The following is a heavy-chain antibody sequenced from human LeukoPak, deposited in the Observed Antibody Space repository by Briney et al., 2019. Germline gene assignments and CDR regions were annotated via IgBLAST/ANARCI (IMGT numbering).Heavy chain of an antibody. CDR1: GGSISSYY. V-gene: IGHV4-59*01. CDR2: IYYSGST. D-gene: IGHD4-23*01. Sequence: SETLSLTCTVSGGSISSYYWSWIRQPPGKGLEWIGHIYYSGSTNYNPSLKSRVTISVDTSKNQFSLKLSSVTAADTAVYYCARDYGGKIDYWGQGTLVTVSS. CDR3: ARDYGGKIDY. J-gene: IGHJ4*02.